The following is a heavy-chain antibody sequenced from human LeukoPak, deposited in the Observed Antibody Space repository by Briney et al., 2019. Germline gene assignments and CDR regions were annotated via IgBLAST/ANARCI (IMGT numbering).Heavy chain of an antibody. Sequence: GASVKVSCKASRGTFSRYGITWVRQAPGQGLEWMGWISAQNGNTNYVQQFLGRVTMTRDTSASTAYMELRSLKSDDTAVYYCARESNGGYGFDYWGQGTLVTVAS. CDR2: ISAQNGNT. V-gene: IGHV1-18*01. CDR1: RGTFSRYG. J-gene: IGHJ4*02. D-gene: IGHD5-12*01. CDR3: ARESNGGYGFDY.